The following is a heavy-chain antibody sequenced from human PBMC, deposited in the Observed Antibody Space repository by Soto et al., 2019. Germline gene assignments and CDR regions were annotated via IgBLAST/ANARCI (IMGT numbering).Heavy chain of an antibody. V-gene: IGHV3-23*01. J-gene: IGHJ3*02. Sequence: GSLRISCERSGGKLSRYGMSSVRQAQGRGLEWVSASSGSGGSTYYADSVKGRFTISRDNAKNTLYLQMTSLRAEATAVYYCAKNAAFDIWGQGTMVTVS. CDR1: GGKLSRYG. CDR2: SSGSGGST. CDR3: AKNAAFDI.